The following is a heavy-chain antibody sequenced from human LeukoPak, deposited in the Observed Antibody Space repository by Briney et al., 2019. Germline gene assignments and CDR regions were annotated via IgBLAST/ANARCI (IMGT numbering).Heavy chain of an antibody. V-gene: IGHV4-59*01. CDR3: ARTDNSGWYSFDY. CDR1: GGSISNYY. CDR2: IYYSRTT. Sequence: SETLSLTCTVSGGSISNYYWSWIRQPPGKGLEWIGYIYYSRTTNYNPSLESRVTISVDTSKNHFSLKLSSVTDADTAVYYCARTDNSGWYSFDYWGQGTLVTVSS. D-gene: IGHD6-19*01. J-gene: IGHJ4*02.